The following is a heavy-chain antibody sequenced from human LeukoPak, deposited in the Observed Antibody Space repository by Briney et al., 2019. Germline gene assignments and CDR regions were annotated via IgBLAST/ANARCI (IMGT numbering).Heavy chain of an antibody. CDR1: GYTFTGYY. CDR3: ARDPRDFWSGTGGSWFDP. V-gene: IGHV1-2*02. D-gene: IGHD3-3*01. Sequence: GASVKVSCKASGYTFTGYYMHWVRQAPGQGLEWMGWINPNSGGTNYAQKFQGRVTMTRDTSISTAYMELSRLRSDDTAVHYCARDPRDFWSGTGGSWFDPWGQGTLVTVSS. CDR2: INPNSGGT. J-gene: IGHJ5*02.